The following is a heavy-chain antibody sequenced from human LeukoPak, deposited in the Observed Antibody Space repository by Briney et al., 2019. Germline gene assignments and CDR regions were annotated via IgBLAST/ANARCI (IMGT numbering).Heavy chain of an antibody. D-gene: IGHD6-6*01. J-gene: IGHJ4*02. Sequence: GGSLRLSCAASGFSFSTYAMGWARQAPGKGLEWVSGISGSGETSYYAASVKGRLTISRDNPNNTLYLQMTSLRADDTAVYYCVRRGSGSSSPFAYWGQGALVIVSS. CDR3: VRRGSGSSSPFAY. V-gene: IGHV3-23*01. CDR1: GFSFSTYA. CDR2: ISGSGETS.